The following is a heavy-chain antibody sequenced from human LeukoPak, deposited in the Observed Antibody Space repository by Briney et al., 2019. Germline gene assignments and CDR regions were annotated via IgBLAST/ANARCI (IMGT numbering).Heavy chain of an antibody. Sequence: SVKVSCKASGGTFSSYAISWVRLAPGQGLEWMGRIIPILGIANYAQKFQGRVTITADKSTSTAYMELSSLRSEDTAVYYCARGNTGFWSGYYISWGQGTLVTVSS. CDR3: ARGNTGFWSGYYIS. J-gene: IGHJ4*02. V-gene: IGHV1-69*04. CDR2: IIPILGIA. CDR1: GGTFSSYA. D-gene: IGHD3-3*01.